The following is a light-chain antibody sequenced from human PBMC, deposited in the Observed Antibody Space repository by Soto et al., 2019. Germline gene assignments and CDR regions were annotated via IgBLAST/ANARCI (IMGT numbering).Light chain of an antibody. Sequence: EIVLTQSPATLSLSPGERATLSCRASQSISSFLACYQQRPGQAPRLLIYDSSNRATGIPARFSGRGSGTDFTLTISSLEPEDFAVYYCQQRSSWPTFGQGTKVEIK. V-gene: IGKV3-11*01. CDR1: QSISSF. CDR2: DSS. J-gene: IGKJ1*01. CDR3: QQRSSWPT.